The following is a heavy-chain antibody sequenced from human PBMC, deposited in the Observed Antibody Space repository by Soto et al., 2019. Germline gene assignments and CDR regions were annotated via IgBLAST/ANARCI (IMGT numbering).Heavy chain of an antibody. CDR1: QFTFSTSS. Sequence: EVQLVESGGGLVKPGGSLRLSCTASQFTFSTSSMNWVRQAPGKGLEWVSSISDGSRFIYYADSVKGRFTISRDNAKNSLYLQMNSLRADDTAVYYCARDLRSTRYFDYWGQGTLVTVSS. CDR3: ARDLRSTRYFDY. D-gene: IGHD1-26*01. V-gene: IGHV3-21*01. CDR2: ISDGSRFI. J-gene: IGHJ4*02.